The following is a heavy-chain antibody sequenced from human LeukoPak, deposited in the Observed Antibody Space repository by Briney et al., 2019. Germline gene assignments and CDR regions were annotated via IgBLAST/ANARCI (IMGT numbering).Heavy chain of an antibody. CDR1: GYSISSGYY. J-gene: IGHJ5*02. CDR3: ARQDIVVVPAAISRPNWFDP. Sequence: KPSQTLSLTCTVSGYSISSGYYWGCIRQPPGKGLEWIGSISHSGSAYYSQSLKSRVTISVDTSKNQFSLKLSSVTAADTAVYYCARQDIVVVPAAISRPNWFDPWGQGTLVTVSS. D-gene: IGHD2-2*02. CDR2: ISHSGSA. V-gene: IGHV4-38-2*02.